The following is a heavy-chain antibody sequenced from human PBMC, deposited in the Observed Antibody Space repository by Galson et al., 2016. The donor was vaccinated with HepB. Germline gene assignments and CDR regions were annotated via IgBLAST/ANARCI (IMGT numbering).Heavy chain of an antibody. CDR1: GGSISRTAFY. D-gene: IGHD1/OR15-1a*01. CDR2: VYFSGNS. CDR3: RGRFETSCEFDFYDYMDV. Sequence: SETLSLTCIVSGGSISRTAFYWDWIRLPPGKGLEWIGSVYFSGNSYYNPSLKSRVTISADASKNQFSLRLESMTAADTAAYFCRGRFETSCEFDFYDYMDVWGNGTTVTVSS. J-gene: IGHJ6*03. V-gene: IGHV4-39*01.